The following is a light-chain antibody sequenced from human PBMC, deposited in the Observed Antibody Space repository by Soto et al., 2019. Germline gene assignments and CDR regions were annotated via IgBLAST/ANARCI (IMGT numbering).Light chain of an antibody. V-gene: IGLV2-8*01. CDR1: SSDVGGYNY. J-gene: IGLJ2*01. CDR2: EVS. CDR3: SSYAGSNNGV. Sequence: QSALTQPPSASGSPGQSVTISCTGTSSDVGGYNYVSWYQQHPGKAPKLMIYEVSKRPSGVPDRFSCSKSGNTASLTVSGLQAEDEADYYCSSYAGSNNGVFGGGTKLTVL.